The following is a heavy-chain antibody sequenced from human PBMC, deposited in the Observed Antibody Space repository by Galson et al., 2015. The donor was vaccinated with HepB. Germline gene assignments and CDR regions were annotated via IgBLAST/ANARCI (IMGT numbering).Heavy chain of an antibody. J-gene: IGHJ4*01. Sequence: SVKVSCKASGYNFNNYYLHWVRQAPGQGPEWMGIIDPSRGRTTYAQKVRGRVTMTWDTSTSSVYMEVSSLESDDTAVYYCARGGGVAVTGWSPFDYWGQGTLVIVSS. V-gene: IGHV1-46*02. CDR2: IDPSRGRT. CDR1: GYNFNNYY. CDR3: ARGGGVAVTGWSPFDY. D-gene: IGHD6-19*01.